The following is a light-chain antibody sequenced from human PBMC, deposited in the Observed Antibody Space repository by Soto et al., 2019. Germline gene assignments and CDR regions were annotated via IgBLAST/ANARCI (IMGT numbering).Light chain of an antibody. Sequence: TVLTQSPATLSLSPGERATLSCRASQSVSRYYLSWYQQKPGQALRLIIYGASTRATGIPARFSGSGSGTAFTLTITSLQLEDFAVYYCRQALSFCGGTRVEI. V-gene: IGKV3D-7*01. CDR3: RQALS. J-gene: IGKJ4*01. CDR2: GAS. CDR1: QSVSRYY.